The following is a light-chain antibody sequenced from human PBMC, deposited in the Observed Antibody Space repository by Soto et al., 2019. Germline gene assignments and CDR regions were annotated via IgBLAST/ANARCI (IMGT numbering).Light chain of an antibody. Sequence: DIVMTQSPLSLPVTAGEPASVSCRSSQSLLHSNGYNYLDWYLQKPGQSPQLLIYLGSNRASGVPDRFSGSGSGTDFTLEVSRVEAEDVGVYYCMQALQTPLTFGQGTRLEIK. J-gene: IGKJ5*01. CDR3: MQALQTPLT. CDR1: QSLLHSNGYNY. V-gene: IGKV2-28*01. CDR2: LGS.